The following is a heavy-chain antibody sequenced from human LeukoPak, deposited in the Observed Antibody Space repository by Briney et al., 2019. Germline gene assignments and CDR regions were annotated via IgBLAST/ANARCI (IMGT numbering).Heavy chain of an antibody. D-gene: IGHD4-17*01. CDR2: IRYDGSNK. CDR1: GFTFSSYG. Sequence: GGSLRLSCAASGFTFSSYGMHCVRQAPGKGLGWVAFIRYDGSNKYYADSVKGRFTISRDNSKNTLYLQMNSLRAEDTAVYYCANRGGYGDYDDYWGQGTLVTVSS. J-gene: IGHJ4*02. CDR3: ANRGGYGDYDDY. V-gene: IGHV3-30*02.